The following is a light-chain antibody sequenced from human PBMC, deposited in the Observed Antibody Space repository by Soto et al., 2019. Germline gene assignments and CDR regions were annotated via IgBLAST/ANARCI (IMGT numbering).Light chain of an antibody. CDR3: SSYTSRSTPV. CDR1: SSDVGGYNY. J-gene: IGLJ2*01. V-gene: IGLV2-14*01. Sequence: QSALTQPASVSGSPGQSITISCTGTSSDVGGYNYVSWYQQHPGKAPKLIIYEVTNRPSGVSSRFSGSKSGDTASLTISGLQAEDEADYYCSSYTSRSTPVFGGGTKLTVL. CDR2: EVT.